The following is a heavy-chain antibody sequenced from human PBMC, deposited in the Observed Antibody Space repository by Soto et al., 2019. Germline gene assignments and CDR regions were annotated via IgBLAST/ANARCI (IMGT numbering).Heavy chain of an antibody. CDR3: ASSGMWYSYGPPYYYMDV. D-gene: IGHD5-18*01. V-gene: IGHV4-59*01. CDR2: IYYSGSA. J-gene: IGHJ6*03. Sequence: SETLSLTCTVSGGSISSYYWSWIRQPPGKGLEWIGYIYYSGSANYNPSLKSRVTISVDTSKNQFSLKLSSVTAADTAVYYCASSGMWYSYGPPYYYMDVWGKGTTVTVSS. CDR1: GGSISSYY.